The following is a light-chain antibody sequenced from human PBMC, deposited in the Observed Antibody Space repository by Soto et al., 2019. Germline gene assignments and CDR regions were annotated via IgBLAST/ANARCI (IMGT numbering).Light chain of an antibody. CDR1: ELGDKY. CDR3: QAWDNSPHVV. CDR2: QDR. V-gene: IGLV3-1*01. J-gene: IGLJ2*01. Sequence: SYELTQPPSVSVSPGQTATITCSGDELGDKYVCWYQQKPGQSPLLVIYQDRKRPSGIPERFSGSNSGNTATLTISGTQAMDEDDYYCQAWDNSPHVVFGGGTKLTVL.